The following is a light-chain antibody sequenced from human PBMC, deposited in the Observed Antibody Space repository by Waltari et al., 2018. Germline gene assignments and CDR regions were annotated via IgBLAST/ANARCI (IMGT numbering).Light chain of an antibody. V-gene: IGLV2-8*01. CDR3: SSYAGNNNYV. CDR2: DVT. J-gene: IGLJ1*01. CDR1: TSDVGGYNY. Sequence: QSALTQPPSASGSPGHSVSISCTATTSDVGGYNYVSWYQQHPGKAPKPMIYDVTKPPSGVPDRFSGSKSGNTASLTVSGLQAEDEADYYCSSYAGNNNYVFGSGTKVTVL.